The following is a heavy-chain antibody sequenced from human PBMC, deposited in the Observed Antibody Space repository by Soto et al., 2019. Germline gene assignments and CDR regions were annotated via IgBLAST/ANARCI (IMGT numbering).Heavy chain of an antibody. Sequence: QVQLVESGGDVVQPGRSLRLSCAASGFTFSSYGMHWVRQAPGKGLEWVAVISYDGSVKYYADSVKGRFNISRDNSKNTLYPQMNSVRAEDTAVDYCAGEVASGYWGQGTLVTVSS. V-gene: IGHV3-30*03. CDR3: AGEVASGY. J-gene: IGHJ4*02. CDR2: ISYDGSVK. D-gene: IGHD2-21*01. CDR1: GFTFSSYG.